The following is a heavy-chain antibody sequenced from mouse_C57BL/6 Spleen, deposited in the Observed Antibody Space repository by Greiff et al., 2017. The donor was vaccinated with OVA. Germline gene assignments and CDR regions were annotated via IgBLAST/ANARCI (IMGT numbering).Heavy chain of an antibody. J-gene: IGHJ2*01. D-gene: IGHD1-2*01. V-gene: IGHV7-3*01. Sequence: DVMLVESGGGLVQPGGSLSLSCAASGFTFTDYYMSWVRQPPGKALEWLGFIRNKANGYTTEYSASVKGRFTISRDNSQSILYLQMNALRAEDSATYYCARYNGDYFDYWGQGTTLTVSS. CDR2: IRNKANGYTT. CDR3: ARYNGDYFDY. CDR1: GFTFTDYY.